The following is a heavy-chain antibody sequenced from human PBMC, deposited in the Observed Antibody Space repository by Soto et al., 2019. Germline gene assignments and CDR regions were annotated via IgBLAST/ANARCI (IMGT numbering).Heavy chain of an antibody. Sequence: GASVKVSCKAFGYTFTDYIITWVRQAPGQGLEWLGWINPYSGNTYYAHKVQGRVTMTSDTSTSTACLELRSLRSDDTAVYYCARGPTRGDNYFDPWGQGTLVTVS. J-gene: IGHJ5*02. D-gene: IGHD5-12*01. CDR3: ARGPTRGDNYFDP. V-gene: IGHV1-18*04. CDR2: INPYSGNT. CDR1: GYTFTDYI.